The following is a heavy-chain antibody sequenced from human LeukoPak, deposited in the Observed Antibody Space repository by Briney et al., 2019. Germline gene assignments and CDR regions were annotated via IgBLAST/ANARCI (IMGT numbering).Heavy chain of an antibody. V-gene: IGHV4-34*01. Sequence: SETLSLTCAVYGGSFSGYYWSWIRQPPGKGLEWIGEINHSGSTNSNPSLKSRVTISVDTSKNQFSLKLSSVTAAGTAMYYCARRLLGYCSGGSCYSGYFQHWGQGTLVTVPS. D-gene: IGHD2-15*01. CDR2: INHSGST. CDR1: GGSFSGYY. CDR3: ARRLLGYCSGGSCYSGYFQH. J-gene: IGHJ1*01.